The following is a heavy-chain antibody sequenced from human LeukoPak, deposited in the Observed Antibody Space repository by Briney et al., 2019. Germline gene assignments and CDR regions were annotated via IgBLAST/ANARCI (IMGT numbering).Heavy chain of an antibody. CDR1: GGSLSSSSYY. V-gene: IGHV4-39*01. CDR3: ARHRTIFGVVIDYFDY. J-gene: IGHJ4*02. Sequence: SETLSLTCTVSGGSLSSSSYYWGWIRQPPGKGLEWIGSIYYSGSTYYNPSLKSRVTISVDTSKNQFSLKLSSVTAAATAVYYCARHRTIFGVVIDYFDYSGQGTLVTVSS. CDR2: IYYSGST. D-gene: IGHD3-3*01.